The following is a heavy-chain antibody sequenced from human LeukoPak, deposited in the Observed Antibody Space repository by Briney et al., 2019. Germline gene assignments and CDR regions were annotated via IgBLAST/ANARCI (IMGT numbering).Heavy chain of an antibody. V-gene: IGHV3-21*01. J-gene: IGHJ3*02. Sequence: KPGGSLRLSCAASGFTFSNYNMNWVRQAPGKGLEWVSSISSSSSYIYYADSVKGRFTISRDNAKNSLYLQMNSLRAEDTAVYYCARDLLGGLGYCSGGSCYSPGDDAFDIWGQGTMVTVSS. CDR1: GFTFSNYN. D-gene: IGHD2-15*01. CDR2: ISSSSSYI. CDR3: ARDLLGGLGYCSGGSCYSPGDDAFDI.